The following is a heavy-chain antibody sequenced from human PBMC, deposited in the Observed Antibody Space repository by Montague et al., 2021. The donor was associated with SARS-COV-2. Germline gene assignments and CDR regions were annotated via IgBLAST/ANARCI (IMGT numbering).Heavy chain of an antibody. V-gene: IGHV4-59*01. CDR1: GGSISSYY. J-gene: IGHJ4*02. D-gene: IGHD3-22*01. Sequence: SETLSLTCTVSGGSISSYYWSWIRQPPGKGLEWIGYIYYSGSTNYNPSLKSRVTISVDTSKNQFSPKLSSVTAADTAVYYCARGMHYYDSSGYYFDYWGQGTLVTVSS. CDR2: IYYSGST. CDR3: ARGMHYYDSSGYYFDY.